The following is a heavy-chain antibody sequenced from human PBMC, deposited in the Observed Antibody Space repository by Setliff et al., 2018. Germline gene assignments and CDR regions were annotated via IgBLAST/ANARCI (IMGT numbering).Heavy chain of an antibody. V-gene: IGHV1-18*01. D-gene: IGHD5-12*01. CDR2: MSPVYGIA. J-gene: IGHJ4*02. Sequence: ASVKVSCKTSGFNFITYGFSWVRQAPGQGLEWMGWMSPVYGIANYARKFQGRVTLTADTSTTTAYLELTSLRDDDTAVYYCVRGPGPSVVVAIPFDHWGQGSLVTVSS. CDR1: GFNFITYG. CDR3: VRGPGPSVVVAIPFDH.